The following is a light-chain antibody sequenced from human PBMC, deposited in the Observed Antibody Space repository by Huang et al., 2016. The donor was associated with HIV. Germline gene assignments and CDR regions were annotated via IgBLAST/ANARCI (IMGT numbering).Light chain of an antibody. CDR2: AAS. CDR3: LQLNNYPGT. CDR1: QDINSR. J-gene: IGKJ3*01. Sequence: IQLTQSPSSPSASIGDRVTITCRASQDINSRLAWYQQKPGKAPKLLIYAASTLESGVPSRFSGSGSGADFTLTINNLQPEDFATYYCLQLNNYPGTFGPGTNVDV. V-gene: IGKV1-9*01.